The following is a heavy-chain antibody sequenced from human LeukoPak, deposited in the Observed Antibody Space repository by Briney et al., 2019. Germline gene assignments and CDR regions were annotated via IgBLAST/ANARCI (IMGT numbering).Heavy chain of an antibody. J-gene: IGHJ3*02. D-gene: IGHD3-22*01. CDR1: GGSISSYY. Sequence: SETLFLTCTGPGGSISSYYCSSIRQPPAKGQERIGYIYYSGSTNYSPSLKSRVTISVDTSKDQFSLKLSSVTAADTAVYYCARDGSLYDSSGYFDAFDIWGQGTMVTVSS. CDR2: IYYSGST. CDR3: ARDGSLYDSSGYFDAFDI. V-gene: IGHV4-59*13.